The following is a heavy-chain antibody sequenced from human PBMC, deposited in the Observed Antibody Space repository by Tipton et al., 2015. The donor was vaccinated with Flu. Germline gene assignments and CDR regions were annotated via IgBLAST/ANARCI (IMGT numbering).Heavy chain of an antibody. CDR3: ARDPSLGMPDYFDY. J-gene: IGHJ4*02. V-gene: IGHV4-38-2*02. CDR1: GDSIGSHYY. Sequence: TLSLTCSVSGDSIGSHYYWGWIRRPPGKGLEWIGNIHRTGSTYLNPSLTGRVTISVDTSKKQFSLQLRSVTAADTAVYYCARDPSLGMPDYFDYWGQGILVTASS. D-gene: IGHD2-2*01. CDR2: IHRTGST.